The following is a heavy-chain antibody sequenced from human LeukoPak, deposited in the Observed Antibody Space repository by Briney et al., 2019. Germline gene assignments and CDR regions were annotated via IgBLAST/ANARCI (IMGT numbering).Heavy chain of an antibody. J-gene: IGHJ4*02. CDR2: IRYDGSNK. V-gene: IGHV3-30*02. CDR3: AKANIVVVPAAIRIDY. D-gene: IGHD2-2*02. CDR1: GFTFSSYG. Sequence: GGSLRLSCAASGFTFSSYGMHWVRQAPGKGLEWVAFIRYDGSNKYYADSVKGRFTITRDNSKNTLYLQMNSLRAEDTAVYYCAKANIVVVPAAIRIDYWGQGTLVTVSS.